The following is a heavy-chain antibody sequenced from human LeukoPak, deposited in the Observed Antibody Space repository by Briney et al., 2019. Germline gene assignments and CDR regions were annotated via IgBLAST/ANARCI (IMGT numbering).Heavy chain of an antibody. J-gene: IGHJ4*02. CDR2: ISNSGGTI. CDR1: GFTFSDYY. D-gene: IGHD6-13*01. Sequence: PGGSLRLSCAASGFTFSDYYMSWVRQAPGKGLEWIAYISNSGGTIYYADSVKGRFTISRDNAKNSLYLQMNSLRAEDSALYYCARAYSSSLLDYRGQGTLVTVSS. V-gene: IGHV3-11*01. CDR3: ARAYSSSLLDY.